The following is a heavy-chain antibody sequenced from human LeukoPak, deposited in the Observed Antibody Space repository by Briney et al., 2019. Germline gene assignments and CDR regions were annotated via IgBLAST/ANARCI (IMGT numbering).Heavy chain of an antibody. Sequence: ASVKVSCKASGGTFSSYAISWVRQAPGQGLEWMGGIIPIFGTANYAQKFQGRVTITADESTSTAYMELSSLRSEDTAVYYCARRFLEWSSPSNYYYYGTDVWGQGTTVTVSS. CDR1: GGTFSSYA. D-gene: IGHD3-3*01. V-gene: IGHV1-69*01. CDR3: ARRFLEWSSPSNYYYYGTDV. CDR2: IIPIFGTA. J-gene: IGHJ6*02.